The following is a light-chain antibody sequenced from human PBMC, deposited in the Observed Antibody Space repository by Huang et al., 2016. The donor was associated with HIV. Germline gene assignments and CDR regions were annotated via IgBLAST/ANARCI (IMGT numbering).Light chain of an antibody. Sequence: DIQMTQSPSSLSASVGDRVTITCRASQSIVTYLNWFQQKAGKAPKFLIYAASSLQGGVPSLFSASGSGTDFTLTISSLQPEDSATYFCQQGYSAPRTFGQGTKVEIK. J-gene: IGKJ2*02. CDR3: QQGYSAPRT. CDR2: AAS. CDR1: QSIVTY. V-gene: IGKV1-39*01.